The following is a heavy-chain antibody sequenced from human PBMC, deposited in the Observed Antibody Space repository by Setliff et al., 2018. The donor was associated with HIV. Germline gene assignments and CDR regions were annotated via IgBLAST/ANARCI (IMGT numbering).Heavy chain of an antibody. D-gene: IGHD3-10*01. J-gene: IGHJ4*02. CDR3: ARPHFHYYGSGSYLGYFDY. CDR2: VTKTGSS. Sequence: SETLSLTCTVSGDSINTPFWWSWIRQPAGKGLEWIGRVTKTGSSYFNSSLKSRVTISVDTSKNQFSLKLSSVTAADTAVYYCARPHFHYYGSGSYLGYFDYWGQGTLVTVSS. CDR1: GDSINTPFW. V-gene: IGHV4-38-2*02.